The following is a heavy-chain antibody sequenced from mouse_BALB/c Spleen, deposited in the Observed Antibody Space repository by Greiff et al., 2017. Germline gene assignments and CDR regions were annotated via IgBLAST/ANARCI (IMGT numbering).Heavy chain of an antibody. CDR2: IWSGGST. J-gene: IGHJ1*01. Sequence: VHLVESGPGLVQPSQSLSITCTVSGFSLTSYGVHWVRQSPGKGLEWLGVIWSGGSTDYNAAFISRLSISKDNSKSQVFFKMNSLQANDTAIYYCARTLGSRSPYWYFDVWGAGTTVTVSS. CDR1: GFSLTSYG. D-gene: IGHD1-1*01. CDR3: ARTLGSRSPYWYFDV. V-gene: IGHV2-2*02.